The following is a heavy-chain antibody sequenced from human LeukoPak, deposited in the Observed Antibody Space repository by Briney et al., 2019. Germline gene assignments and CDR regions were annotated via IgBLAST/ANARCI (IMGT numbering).Heavy chain of an antibody. D-gene: IGHD3-22*01. J-gene: IGHJ4*02. Sequence: GGSLRLSCPASGFTFSSYSMNWVRQAPGKGLEWVSYISSSSSTIYYADSVKGRFTISRDNAKISLYLQMNSLRGEDTAVYYCARGHDYNHDSSGPGYWGQGTLVTVSS. V-gene: IGHV3-48*04. CDR1: GFTFSSYS. CDR3: ARGHDYNHDSSGPGY. CDR2: ISSSSSTI.